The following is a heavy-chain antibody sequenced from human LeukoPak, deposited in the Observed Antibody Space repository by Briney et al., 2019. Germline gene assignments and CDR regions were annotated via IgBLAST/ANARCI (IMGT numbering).Heavy chain of an antibody. CDR1: GFTSSSYW. J-gene: IGHJ4*02. CDR2: INSDGSST. D-gene: IGHD4-17*01. CDR3: ARYGDLGYFDY. V-gene: IGHV3-74*01. Sequence: PGGSLRLSCAASGFTSSSYWMHWVRHAPGKGLVWVSRINSDGSSTSYADSVKGRFTISRDNAKNTLYLQMNSLRAEDTAVYYCARYGDLGYFDYWGQGTLVTVSS.